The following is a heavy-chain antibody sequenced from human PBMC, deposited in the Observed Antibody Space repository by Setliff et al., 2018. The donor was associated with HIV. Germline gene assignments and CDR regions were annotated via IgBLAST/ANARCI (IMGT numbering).Heavy chain of an antibody. J-gene: IGHJ4*02. D-gene: IGHD4-17*01. CDR2: IYSTGST. CDR3: AKGAGFYGDYTFDH. CDR1: GPSINIHY. Sequence: LSLTCTVSGPSINIHYWSWIRQSPGKGFEWIGYIYSTGSTNYNPSLQSRVTISMVASRNQFSLKVTSATAADTAVYYCAKGAGFYGDYTFDHWGQGRQVTVSS. V-gene: IGHV4-59*11.